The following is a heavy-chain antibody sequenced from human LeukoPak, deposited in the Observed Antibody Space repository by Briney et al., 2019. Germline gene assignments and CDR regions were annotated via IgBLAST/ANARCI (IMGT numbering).Heavy chain of an antibody. CDR3: ARGWYDYVWGSYPDY. D-gene: IGHD3-16*01. Sequence: SETLSLTCAVYGGSFSGYYWSWIRQPPGKGLEWIGEINHSGSTNYNPSLKSRVTISVDTSKNQFSLKLSSVTAADTAVYYCARGWYDYVWGSYPDYWGQGTLVTVSS. CDR1: GGSFSGYY. V-gene: IGHV4-34*01. CDR2: INHSGST. J-gene: IGHJ4*02.